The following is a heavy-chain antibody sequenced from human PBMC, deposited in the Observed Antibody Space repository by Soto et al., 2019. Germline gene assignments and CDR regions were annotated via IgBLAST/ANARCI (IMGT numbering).Heavy chain of an antibody. CDR2: VSFDGSIK. V-gene: IGHV3-30-3*01. D-gene: IGHD4-17*01. J-gene: IGHJ6*02. CDR3: VRDSTVTMDFSIYYSYGMDV. Sequence: PGGSLRPPCPSSGFTFSIYAMHGVRQAPGKGLEWVAVVSFDGSIKYYADSVKGRFTISRDNPKNTLYLQMNSLRAEDTALYFFVRDSTVTMDFSIYYSYGMDVWGQGTTVNVSS. CDR1: GFTFSIYA.